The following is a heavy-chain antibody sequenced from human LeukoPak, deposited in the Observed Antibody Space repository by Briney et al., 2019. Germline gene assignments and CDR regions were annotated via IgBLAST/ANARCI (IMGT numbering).Heavy chain of an antibody. D-gene: IGHD2-15*01. CDR3: ASTICSGGSCYFRAFDI. CDR1: GGSFSGYY. CDR2: INHSGST. J-gene: IGHJ3*02. V-gene: IGHV4-34*01. Sequence: SETLSLTCAVYGGSFSGYYWSWIRQPPGKGLEWIGEINHSGSTNYNPSLKSRVTISVDTSKDQFSLKLSSVTAADTAVYYCASTICSGGSCYFRAFDIWGPGTMVTVSS.